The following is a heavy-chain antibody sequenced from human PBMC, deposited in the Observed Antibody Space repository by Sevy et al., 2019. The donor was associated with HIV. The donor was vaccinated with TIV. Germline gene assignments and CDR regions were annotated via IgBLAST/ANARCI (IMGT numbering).Heavy chain of an antibody. CDR1: GFTFNTYA. CDR2: ISYSGSTT. D-gene: IGHD3-10*01. V-gene: IGHV3-23*01. J-gene: IGHJ4*02. Sequence: GGSLRLSCAASGFTFNTYAMTWVRQAPGKGLEWVSAISYSGSTTHYADSVKGRFTISRDNYKNRMYLQMNSLRAEDTAVYYCAKDRVSGSYYSGDFDYWGQGTLVTVSS. CDR3: AKDRVSGSYYSGDFDY.